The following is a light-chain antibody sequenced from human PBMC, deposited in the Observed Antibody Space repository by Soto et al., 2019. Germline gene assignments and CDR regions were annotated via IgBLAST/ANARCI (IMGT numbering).Light chain of an antibody. CDR3: SSYTSSSTLV. CDR1: SSDVGGYNY. J-gene: IGLJ1*01. CDR2: DVS. Sequence: LAQRGSVSGSTGQSFTISCTGTSSDVGGYNYVSWYQQHPGKAPKLMIYDVSNRPSGVSNRFSGSKSGNTASLTISGLQAEDEADYYCSSYTSSSTLVFGTGTKVTVL. V-gene: IGLV2-14*01.